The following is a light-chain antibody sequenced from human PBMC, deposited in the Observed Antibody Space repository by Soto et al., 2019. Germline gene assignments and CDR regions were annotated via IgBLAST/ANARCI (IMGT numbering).Light chain of an antibody. CDR1: QGISSG. CDR2: AAS. CDR3: QQANRFPIP. Sequence: DLQMTQSPSSVSASIGDRVTITCRASQGISSGLAWYQQAPGKAHKLLIYAASNLQSGVPSRFSGSGSWTDFTLIISSLQPEDFATYYCQQANRFPIPFGQGTRLEIK. J-gene: IGKJ5*01. V-gene: IGKV1-12*01.